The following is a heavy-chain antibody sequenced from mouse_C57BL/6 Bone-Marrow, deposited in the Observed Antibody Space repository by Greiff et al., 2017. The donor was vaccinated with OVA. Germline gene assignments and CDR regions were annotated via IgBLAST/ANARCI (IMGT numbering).Heavy chain of an antibody. CDR1: GFTFSDYY. Sequence: EVKLVESEGGLVQPGSSMKLSCTASGFTFSDYYMAWVRQVPEKGLEWVANINYDGSSTYYLDSLKSRFIISRDNAKNILYLQMSSLKSEDTATYYCAREEGLRRAYYFDYWGQGTTLTVSS. CDR2: INYDGSST. J-gene: IGHJ2*01. V-gene: IGHV5-16*01. CDR3: AREEGLRRAYYFDY. D-gene: IGHD2-4*01.